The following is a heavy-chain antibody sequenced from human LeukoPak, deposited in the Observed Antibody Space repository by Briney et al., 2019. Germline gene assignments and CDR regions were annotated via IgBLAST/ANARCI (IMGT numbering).Heavy chain of an antibody. J-gene: IGHJ4*02. CDR1: GGSISSYH. CDR3: ARASTIGGDFDY. D-gene: IGHD2-21*01. CDR2: IYYSGST. Sequence: PSETLSLTCTVSGGSISSYHWSWIRQPPGKGLEWIGYIYYSGSTNYNPSLKSRVTISVDTSKNQFSLKLSSVTAADTAVYYCARASTIGGDFDYWGQGTLVTVS. V-gene: IGHV4-59*01.